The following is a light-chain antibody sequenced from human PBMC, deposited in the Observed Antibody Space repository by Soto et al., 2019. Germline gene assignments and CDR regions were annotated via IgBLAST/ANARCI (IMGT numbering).Light chain of an antibody. CDR1: RSDIGAYNF. V-gene: IGLV2-14*03. J-gene: IGLJ2*01. Sequence: QSVLTQPASVSGSPGQSITISCTGTRSDIGAYNFVSWYQQHPGEVPKLILYDVNVRPSGVSNRFSGSKSGNTASPTISGLQAEDEADYYCTSWTTSTTMIFGGGTKVTVL. CDR2: DVN. CDR3: TSWTTSTTMI.